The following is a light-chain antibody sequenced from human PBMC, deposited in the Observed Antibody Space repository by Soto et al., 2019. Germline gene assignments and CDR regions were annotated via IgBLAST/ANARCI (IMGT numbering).Light chain of an antibody. Sequence: DIQMTQSPSSLSASVGDRVTITCRARQGIRNDLGWYQQKQGKAPKRLIYAASSLQSGVPSRFSGSGSGTEFTLTISSMQPEDFATYYCLQHNSYPRAFGQGTKVDIK. CDR2: AAS. V-gene: IGKV1-17*01. CDR1: QGIRND. J-gene: IGKJ1*01. CDR3: LQHNSYPRA.